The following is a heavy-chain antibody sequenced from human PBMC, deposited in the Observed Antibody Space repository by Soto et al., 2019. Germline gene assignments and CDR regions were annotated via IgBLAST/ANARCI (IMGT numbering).Heavy chain of an antibody. CDR3: AKVRFLEWLLSY. CDR2: ISGSGGST. D-gene: IGHD3-3*01. Sequence: GGSLRLSCASSGFTFSSYAMSSVRQAPGKGLEWVSAISGSGGSTYYADSVKGRFTISRDNSKNTLYLQMNSLRAEDTAVYYCAKVRFLEWLLSYWGQGTLVTVSS. J-gene: IGHJ4*02. V-gene: IGHV3-23*01. CDR1: GFTFSSYA.